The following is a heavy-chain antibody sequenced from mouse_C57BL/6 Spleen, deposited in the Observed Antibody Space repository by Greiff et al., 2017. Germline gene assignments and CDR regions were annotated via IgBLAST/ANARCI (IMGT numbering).Heavy chain of an antibody. V-gene: IGHV1-74*01. CDR1: GYTFTSYW. D-gene: IGHD1-1*01. CDR2: IHPSDSDT. J-gene: IGHJ4*01. Sequence: QVQLQQPGAELVKPGASVKVSCKASGYTFTSYWMHWVKQRPGQGLEWIGRIHPSDSDTNYNQKFKGKATLTVDKSSSPAYMQLSSLTSEDSAVYYCAIPPITTVEGDYAMDYWGQGTSVTVSS. CDR3: AIPPITTVEGDYAMDY.